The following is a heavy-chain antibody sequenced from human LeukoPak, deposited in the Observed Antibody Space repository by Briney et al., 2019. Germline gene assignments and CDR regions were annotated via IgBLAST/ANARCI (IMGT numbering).Heavy chain of an antibody. CDR2: IWYDGSNK. J-gene: IGHJ4*02. Sequence: GGSLRLSCAASAFSLSAYNMNWVRQAPGKGLEWVAVIWYDGSNKYYADSVKGRFTISRDNSKNTLYLQMNGLRAEDTAVYYCAKPEQLWGYYFEYWGQGTLVTVSS. V-gene: IGHV3-30*02. CDR3: AKPEQLWGYYFEY. D-gene: IGHD3-16*01. CDR1: AFSLSAYN.